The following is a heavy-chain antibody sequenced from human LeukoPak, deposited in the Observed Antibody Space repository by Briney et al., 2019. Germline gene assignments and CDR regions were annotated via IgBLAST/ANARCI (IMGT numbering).Heavy chain of an antibody. D-gene: IGHD3-9*01. CDR3: ARFPAITISDSYYFDY. CDR2: GYYSGTT. V-gene: IGHV4-39*07. Sequence: SETLSLTCTVSGGSISSSSYYWGWIRQPPGKGLEWVGNGYYSGTTYYNPSLKSRVTISLDTSKNQLSLKLSSVTAADTAVYYCARFPAITISDSYYFDYWGQGTLVTVSS. CDR1: GGSISSSSYY. J-gene: IGHJ4*02.